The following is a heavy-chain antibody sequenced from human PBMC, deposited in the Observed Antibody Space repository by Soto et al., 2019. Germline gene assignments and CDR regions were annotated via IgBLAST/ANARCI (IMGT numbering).Heavy chain of an antibody. CDR3: ARMESFGSLNWFDP. CDR1: GYTFTTND. V-gene: IGHV1-8*02. CDR2: MNPGSGDT. Sequence: ASVKVSCKASGYTFTTNDVSWVRQATGQGLEWMGWMNPGSGDTGYAQKFQGRVTMTRDISIATAYMELNSLTSEDTAIYYCARMESFGSLNWFDPWGQGALVTVSS. J-gene: IGHJ5*02. D-gene: IGHD5-18*01.